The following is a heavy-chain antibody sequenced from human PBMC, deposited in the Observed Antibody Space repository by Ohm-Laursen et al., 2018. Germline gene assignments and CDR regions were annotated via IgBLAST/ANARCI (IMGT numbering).Heavy chain of an antibody. CDR2: IYTSGTT. V-gene: IGHV4-4*07. D-gene: IGHD3-9*01. CDR1: GGSISAYY. CDR3: ARDNYDILTENWFDP. J-gene: IGHJ5*02. Sequence: GTLSLTCPVSGGSISAYYWSWIRQPAGKGLEWIGRIYTSGTTNYNPSLKGRVTMSLDTSKNQFSLKLSSVTAADTAVYYCARDNYDILTENWFDPWGRGTLVTVSS.